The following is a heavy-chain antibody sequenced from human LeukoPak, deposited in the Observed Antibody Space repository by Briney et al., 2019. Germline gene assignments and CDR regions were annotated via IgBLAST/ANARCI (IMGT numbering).Heavy chain of an antibody. D-gene: IGHD6-13*01. CDR1: GGTFSSYA. J-gene: IGHJ5*02. Sequence: SVKVSCKASGGTFSSYAISWVRQAPGQGLEWMGGIIPIFGTANYAQKFQGRVTITADESTSTAYMELRSLRSDDTAVYYCARSAAAGYNWFDPWGQGTLVTVSS. CDR2: IIPIFGTA. V-gene: IGHV1-69*01. CDR3: ARSAAAGYNWFDP.